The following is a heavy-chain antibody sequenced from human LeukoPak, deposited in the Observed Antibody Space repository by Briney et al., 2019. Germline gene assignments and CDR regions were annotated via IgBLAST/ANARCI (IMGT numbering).Heavy chain of an antibody. J-gene: IGHJ4*02. V-gene: IGHV1-18*01. CDR2: ISAYNGNT. D-gene: IGHD6-19*01. CDR1: GYTFTSYG. CDR3: ARVSRIAVAGTPLGY. Sequence: ASVKVSCKASGYTFTSYGISWVRQAPGQGLEWMGWISAYNGNTNYAQKLQGRVTMTTDTSTSTAYMELRSLRSDDTAVYYCARVSRIAVAGTPLGYWGQGTLVIVSS.